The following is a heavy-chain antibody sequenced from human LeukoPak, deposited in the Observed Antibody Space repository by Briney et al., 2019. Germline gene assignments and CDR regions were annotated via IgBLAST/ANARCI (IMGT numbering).Heavy chain of an antibody. CDR2: MSYSGDT. CDR3: ARYTYDTSTGSDIDY. D-gene: IGHD3-22*01. Sequence: SETLSLTCTVSGGSISSGGCYWSWIRQHPGKDLEWIVYMSYSGDTQYNPSLKSRLSISADTSKNQFSLKLSSVTAADTAVYYCARYTYDTSTGSDIDYWGQGTLVTVSS. V-gene: IGHV4-31*03. J-gene: IGHJ4*02. CDR1: GGSISSGGCY.